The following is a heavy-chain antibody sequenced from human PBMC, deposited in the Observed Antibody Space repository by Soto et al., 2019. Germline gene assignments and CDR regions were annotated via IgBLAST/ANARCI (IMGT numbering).Heavy chain of an antibody. CDR3: ARQSAVAGNWFDP. Sequence: PSETLSLTCTVSGGSISSGGYYWSWIRQHPGKGLEWIGYIYYSGSTYYNPSLKSRVTISVDTSKNQFSLKLSSVTAADMAVYYCARQSAVAGNWFDPWGQGTLVTVSS. V-gene: IGHV4-31*03. D-gene: IGHD6-19*01. J-gene: IGHJ5*02. CDR2: IYYSGST. CDR1: GGSISSGGYY.